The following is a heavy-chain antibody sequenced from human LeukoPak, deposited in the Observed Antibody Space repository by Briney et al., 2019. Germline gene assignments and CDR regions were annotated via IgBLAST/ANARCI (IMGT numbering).Heavy chain of an antibody. Sequence: SETLSLTCSVSGGSISSSTYYWGWIRQPPGQGLEWIGNINNGGVTYYNPSLKSRVTISVDTSKNQFSLKLTSVTAADPAIYHCVRQSGSSTRDDYYYGVDVWGQGTTVTVSS. CDR1: GGSISSSTYY. D-gene: IGHD6-13*01. CDR2: INNGGVT. CDR3: VRQSGSSTRDDYYYGVDV. V-gene: IGHV4-39*01. J-gene: IGHJ6*02.